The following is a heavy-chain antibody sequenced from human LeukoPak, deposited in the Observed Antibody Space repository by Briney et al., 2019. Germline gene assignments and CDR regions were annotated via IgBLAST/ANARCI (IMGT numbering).Heavy chain of an antibody. Sequence: GGSLRLSCAASEFSVGSNYMTWVRQAPGKGLEWVSLIYSGGSTYYADSVKGRFTISRDNSKNTLYLQMNSLRAEDTAVYYCARAWDYGDYGGQGGWFDPWGQGTLVTVSS. D-gene: IGHD4-17*01. CDR3: ARAWDYGDYGGQGGWFDP. J-gene: IGHJ5*02. V-gene: IGHV3-66*01. CDR2: IYSGGST. CDR1: EFSVGSNY.